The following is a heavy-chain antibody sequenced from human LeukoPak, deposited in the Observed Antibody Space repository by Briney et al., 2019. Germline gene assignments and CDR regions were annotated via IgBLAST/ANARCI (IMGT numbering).Heavy chain of an antibody. Sequence: SETLSLTCAVSGGFISSGNWWGWFRQPPGKGLEWIGEIHHSVGINYNPSLKSRIAISMDKSKNHFSLDVTSMTAADTAMYYCARKGPVTIAYYWGRGTLVSVSS. V-gene: IGHV4-4*02. J-gene: IGHJ4*02. CDR1: GGFISSGNW. D-gene: IGHD4-11*01. CDR3: ARKGPVTIAYY. CDR2: IHHSVGI.